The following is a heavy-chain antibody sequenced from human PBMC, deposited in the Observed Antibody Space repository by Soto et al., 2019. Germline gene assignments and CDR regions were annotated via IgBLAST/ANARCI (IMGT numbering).Heavy chain of an antibody. V-gene: IGHV1-69*13. CDR2: IIPIFGTA. D-gene: IGHD6-19*01. CDR1: GGTFSRYA. Sequence: GASVKVSCKASGGTFSRYAISWVRQAPGQGLEWMGGIIPIFGTANYAQKFQGRVTITADESTSTAYMELSSLRSEDTAVYYCARVPAVAGTYYYYYYGMDVWGQGTTVTVSS. J-gene: IGHJ6*02. CDR3: ARVPAVAGTYYYYYYGMDV.